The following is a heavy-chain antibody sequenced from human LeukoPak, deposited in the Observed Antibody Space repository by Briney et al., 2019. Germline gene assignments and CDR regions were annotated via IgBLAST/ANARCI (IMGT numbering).Heavy chain of an antibody. CDR3: ASASSGYSGPFAY. CDR1: GGTFSSYA. CDR2: IIPIFGTA. J-gene: IGHJ4*02. Sequence: AVKVSCKASGGTFSSYAISLVRQAPGPGLEWMGGIIPIFGTANYAQKFQGRVTITTDESTGTAYMELSSLRSEDTALYYCASASSGYSGPFAYWGQGTLVTVSS. D-gene: IGHD3-22*01. V-gene: IGHV1-69*05.